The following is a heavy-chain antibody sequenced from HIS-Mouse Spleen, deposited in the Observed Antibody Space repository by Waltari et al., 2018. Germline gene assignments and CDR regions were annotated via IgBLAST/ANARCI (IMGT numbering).Heavy chain of an antibody. CDR1: GFTFSSYG. D-gene: IGHD6-19*01. CDR2: IWYDGSNK. J-gene: IGHJ6*02. CDR3: ARVSGWSYYGMDV. Sequence: QVQLVESGGGVVQPGRSLRLSCAASGFTFSSYGMHWVRQAPGKGMDGVAVIWYDGSNKYYADSVKGRFTISRDNSKNTLYLQMNSLRAEDTAVYYCARVSGWSYYGMDVWGQGTTVTVSS. V-gene: IGHV3-33*01.